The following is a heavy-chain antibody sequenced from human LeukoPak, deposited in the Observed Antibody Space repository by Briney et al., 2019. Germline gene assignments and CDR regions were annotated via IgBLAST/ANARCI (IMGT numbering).Heavy chain of an antibody. CDR2: IIPIFGTA. D-gene: IGHD5-18*01. J-gene: IGHJ4*02. V-gene: IGHV1-69*13. CDR3: AAEPPPPRGYSYGRAHFDY. Sequence: SVKVSCKASGGTFSSYAISWVRQAPGQGLEWMGGIIPIFGTANYAQKFQGRVTITADESTSTAYMELSSLRSEGTAVYYCAAEPPPPRGYSYGRAHFDYWGQGTLVTVSS. CDR1: GGTFSSYA.